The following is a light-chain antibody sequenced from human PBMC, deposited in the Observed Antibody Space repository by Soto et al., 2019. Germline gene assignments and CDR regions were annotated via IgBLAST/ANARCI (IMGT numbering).Light chain of an antibody. CDR3: QQNYRATPWT. Sequence: DIQMTQSPSSLSASVGDRITITCRASQSISRYLNWYQHKPGKTPKLLINAASSLERGVPSRFSGGGSGTDFTLNISSLQPDDFATYYCQQNYRATPWTFGQGTTVDIK. CDR1: QSISRY. CDR2: AAS. J-gene: IGKJ1*01. V-gene: IGKV1-39*01.